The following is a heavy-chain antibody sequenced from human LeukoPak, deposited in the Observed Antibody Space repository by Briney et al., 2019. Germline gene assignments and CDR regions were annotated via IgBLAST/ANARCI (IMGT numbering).Heavy chain of an antibody. D-gene: IGHD4-17*01. J-gene: IGHJ4*02. CDR2: IYYSGST. CDR1: GGSVSSYY. Sequence: SSETLSLTCTVSGGSVSSYYWNWIRQPPGKGLEWIGYIYYSGSTNYNPSLKSRVSISVDTSKNQFSLKLSSVTAADTAVYYCARTGSTVTMLYPFDHWGQGTLVTVSS. V-gene: IGHV4-59*02. CDR3: ARTGSTVTMLYPFDH.